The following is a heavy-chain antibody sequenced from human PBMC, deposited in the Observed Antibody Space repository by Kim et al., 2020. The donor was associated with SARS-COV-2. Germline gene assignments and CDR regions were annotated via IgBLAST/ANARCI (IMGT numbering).Heavy chain of an antibody. CDR2: ISGSGGST. V-gene: IGHV3-23*01. CDR3: AKDQEAYYDSSGFDY. CDR1: GFTFSSYA. J-gene: IGHJ4*02. Sequence: GGSLRLSCAASGFTFSSYAMSWVRQAPGKGLEWVSAISGSGGSTYYADSVKGRFTISRDNSKNTLYLQMNSLRAEDTAVYYCAKDQEAYYDSSGFDYWGQGTLVTASS. D-gene: IGHD3-22*01.